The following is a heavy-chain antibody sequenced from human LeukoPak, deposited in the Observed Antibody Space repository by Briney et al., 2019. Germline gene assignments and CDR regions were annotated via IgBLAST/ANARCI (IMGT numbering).Heavy chain of an antibody. J-gene: IGHJ4*02. CDR3: ANYDY. CDR1: GGSFNGYY. CDR2: INHSGGT. Sequence: SETLSLTCAVYGGSFNGYYWSWIRQPPGKGLEWIGEINHSGGTNYNPSLKSRVTISVDTFKNQFSLRLTSVTAADTAVYYCANYDYWGQGTLVTVSS. V-gene: IGHV4-34*01.